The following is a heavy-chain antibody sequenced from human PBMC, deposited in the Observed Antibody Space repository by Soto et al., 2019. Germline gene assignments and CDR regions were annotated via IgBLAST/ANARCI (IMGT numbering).Heavy chain of an antibody. CDR3: AKATGGTNSPFDY. CDR1: GFTFSNYA. Sequence: EVQLLESGGGLVQPGGSLRLSCAASGFTFSNYAMTWVRQAPGKALEWVSTISTTGTNTYDAASVKGWFTISRDTSNNALYLQMISLRAEDTAVYYCAKATGGTNSPFDYCGQGTLVTVSS. CDR2: ISTTGTNT. V-gene: IGHV3-23*01. J-gene: IGHJ4*02. D-gene: IGHD1-1*01.